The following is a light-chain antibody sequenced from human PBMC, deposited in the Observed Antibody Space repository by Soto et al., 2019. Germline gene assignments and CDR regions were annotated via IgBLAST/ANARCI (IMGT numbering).Light chain of an antibody. Sequence: DIQMTQSPSTLSESVGDRVNINCRASQSISSWLARYQQKPGKAPNLLIYDASSLESGVPSRFSCSGSGTEFTLTISILQPDDFSSYYCQQYNSYSWTFGQGTKVDIK. CDR3: QQYNSYSWT. CDR1: QSISSW. V-gene: IGKV1-5*01. J-gene: IGKJ1*01. CDR2: DAS.